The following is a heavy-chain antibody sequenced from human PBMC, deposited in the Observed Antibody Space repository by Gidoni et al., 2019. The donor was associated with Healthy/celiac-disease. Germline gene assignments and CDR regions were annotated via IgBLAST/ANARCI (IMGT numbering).Heavy chain of an antibody. CDR3: ARGIILHDYGDYEVGRYFDY. Sequence: QVQLQESGPGLVKPSGTLSLTCAVSGGSISSSNWWSWVRQPPGKGLEWIGEIYHSGSTNYNPSLKSRVTISVDKSKNQFSLKLSSVTAADTAVYYCARGIILHDYGDYEVGRYFDYWGQGTLVTVSS. V-gene: IGHV4-4*02. J-gene: IGHJ4*02. CDR1: GGSISSSNW. D-gene: IGHD4-17*01. CDR2: IYHSGST.